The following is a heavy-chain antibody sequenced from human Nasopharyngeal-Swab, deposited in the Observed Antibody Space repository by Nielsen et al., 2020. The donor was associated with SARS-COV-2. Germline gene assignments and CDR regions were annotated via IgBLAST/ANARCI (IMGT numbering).Heavy chain of an antibody. J-gene: IGHJ4*02. D-gene: IGHD2-21*01. V-gene: IGHV4-34*01. CDR3: ARSLAYCGGDCYSSNGVFDY. CDR2: INHSGST. CDR1: GGSISGYY. Sequence: SETLSLTCTVSGGSISGYYWSWIRQPPGKGLEWIGEINHSGSTNYNPSLKSRVTISVDTSKNQFSLKLSSVTAADTAVYYCARSLAYCGGDCYSSNGVFDYWGQGTLVTVSS.